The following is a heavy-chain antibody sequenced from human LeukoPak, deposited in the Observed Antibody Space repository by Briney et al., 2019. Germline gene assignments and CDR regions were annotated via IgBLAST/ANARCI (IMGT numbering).Heavy chain of an antibody. CDR2: ISSSSSTI. Sequence: PGGSLRLSCAASGFTFSSYAMNWGRQTPGKGLEWGSYISSSSSTIYYADSVKGRFTISRDNAKNSLYLQMNSLSDEDTAVYYCASNPYGGHYFDYWGQGTLVTVSS. D-gene: IGHD2-21*01. CDR3: ASNPYGGHYFDY. J-gene: IGHJ4*02. CDR1: GFTFSSYA. V-gene: IGHV3-48*02.